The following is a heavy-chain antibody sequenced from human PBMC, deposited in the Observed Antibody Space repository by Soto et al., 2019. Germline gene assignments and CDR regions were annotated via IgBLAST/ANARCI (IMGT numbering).Heavy chain of an antibody. D-gene: IGHD6-19*01. V-gene: IGHV3-7*05. J-gene: IGHJ6*02. CDR1: GFSLSRNW. CDR2: IKQDESEK. CDR3: ARNVEIPVAGTSGVGYAMDV. Sequence: EMQLEESGGGLVQPGGSLRLSCEASGFSLSRNWMSWVRQVPGKGLEWVANIKQDESEKYYLDSVKGRFTISRDNARNSLYLQIDSLRAEDTAIYYCARNVEIPVAGTSGVGYAMDVWGQGTTVTVSS.